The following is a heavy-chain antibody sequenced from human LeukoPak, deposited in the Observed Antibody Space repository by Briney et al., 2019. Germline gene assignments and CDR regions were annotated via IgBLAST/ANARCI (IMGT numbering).Heavy chain of an antibody. Sequence: PSETLSLTCTVSGGSISSYYWSWIRQPPGKGLEWIGYIYYSGSTNYNPSLKSRVTIAVDTSKNQFSLKLSSVTAADTAVYYCARHKPHTVVTPGAFDYWGQGTLVTVSS. D-gene: IGHD4-23*01. CDR1: GGSISSYY. V-gene: IGHV4-59*08. CDR3: ARHKPHTVVTPGAFDY. CDR2: IYYSGST. J-gene: IGHJ4*02.